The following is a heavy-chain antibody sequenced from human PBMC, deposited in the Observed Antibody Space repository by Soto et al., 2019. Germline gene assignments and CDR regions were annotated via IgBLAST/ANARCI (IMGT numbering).Heavy chain of an antibody. CDR3: ARGIYGGGREFDY. CDR1: GYTFIGYY. V-gene: IGHV1-2*02. Sequence: ASVKVSCKDSGYTFIGYYMHWVRQAPGQGLEWMGWINPNSGATNYAQKFQGRVTMTSDTSISTAYMELSRLRSDDTAVYYCARGIYGGGREFDYWGLGTLVTVSS. J-gene: IGHJ4*02. D-gene: IGHD3-10*01. CDR2: INPNSGAT.